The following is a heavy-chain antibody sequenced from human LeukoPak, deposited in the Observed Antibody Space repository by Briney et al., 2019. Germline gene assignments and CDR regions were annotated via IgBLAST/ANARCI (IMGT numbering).Heavy chain of an antibody. D-gene: IGHD6-19*01. Sequence: SQTLSLTCAISGDNVSSNSAAWNWIRQSPSRGLEWLGRTYYRSKWYNDYAVSVKSRITINPDTSKNQFSLQLNSVTPEDTAVYYCAREADSSGWLSPFDYWGQGTLVTVSS. CDR2: TYYRSKWYN. J-gene: IGHJ4*02. CDR1: GDNVSSNSAA. CDR3: AREADSSGWLSPFDY. V-gene: IGHV6-1*01.